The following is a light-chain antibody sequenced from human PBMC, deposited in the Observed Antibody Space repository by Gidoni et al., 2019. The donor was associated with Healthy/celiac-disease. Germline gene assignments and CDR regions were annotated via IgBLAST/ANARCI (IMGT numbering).Light chain of an antibody. CDR2: AAS. V-gene: IGKV1-9*01. J-gene: IGKJ4*01. CDR1: QGISSY. CDR3: QQLNSYPLT. Sequence: DIQLTQSPSFLSASVGDRVTITCRASQGISSYLAWYQHKAGKAPKLLIYAASTLQSGVPSRFSGSGSGTEFTLTISSLQPEDFATYYCQQLNSYPLTFGGGTKVEIK.